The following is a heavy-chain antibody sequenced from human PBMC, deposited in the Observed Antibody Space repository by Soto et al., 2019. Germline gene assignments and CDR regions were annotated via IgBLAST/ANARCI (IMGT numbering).Heavy chain of an antibody. CDR2: IIPMFDTQ. CDR1: GGTFSSDS. Sequence: QVQLVQSGAEVKKPGSSVKVSCKASGGTFSSDSFSWVRQAPGQGLEWLGGIIPMFDTQIYAQKFQDRVSIPSXXSTSTADMQLSILRSGDTAVYYCARSGGLDRDFNYWGQGSLVTVSS. D-gene: IGHD2-15*01. V-gene: IGHV1-69*05. CDR3: ARSGGLDRDFNY. J-gene: IGHJ4*02.